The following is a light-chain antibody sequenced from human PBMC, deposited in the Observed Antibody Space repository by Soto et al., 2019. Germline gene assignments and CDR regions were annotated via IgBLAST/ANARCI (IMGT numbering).Light chain of an antibody. CDR1: KLGDKY. Sequence: SYELTQPPSVSVSPGQTASITCSGGKLGDKYACWYQQKPGQSPVLVIYQDSKRPSGIPERFSGSNSGNTATLTISGTQAMDEADYYCQAWDSSALYVFVTGTKVTVL. CDR2: QDS. J-gene: IGLJ1*01. V-gene: IGLV3-1*01. CDR3: QAWDSSALYV.